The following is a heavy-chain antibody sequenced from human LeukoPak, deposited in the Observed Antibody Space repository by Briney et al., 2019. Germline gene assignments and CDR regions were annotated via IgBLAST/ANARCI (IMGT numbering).Heavy chain of an antibody. CDR1: CASISNSY. Sequence: SESLSLGCTVHCASISNSYCSWLRQPPGKALGLVGYFYYSGSTNYRPSLKIRITTSFNTSKKQFTLVITYVTAADTAAYYCARGGASSQGYDSWGQGTLVTVSS. CDR3: ARGGASSQGYDS. D-gene: IGHD5-12*01. CDR2: FYYSGST. V-gene: IGHV4-59*01. J-gene: IGHJ5*02.